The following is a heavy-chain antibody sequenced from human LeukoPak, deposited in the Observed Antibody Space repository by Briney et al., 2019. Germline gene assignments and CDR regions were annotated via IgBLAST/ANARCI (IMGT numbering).Heavy chain of an antibody. J-gene: IGHJ4*02. Sequence: GGSLRLSCAASGFTFTTYGFHWVRQTPGKGLEWVSFIPYDGTMTHYADAVKGRFTISRDNSKNTLYLQMNSLRGDDTAIYYCARDPRGPTGYDHSGRDTFDYWGQGTLVTVSS. CDR2: IPYDGTMT. V-gene: IGHV3-30*19. D-gene: IGHD3-22*01. CDR1: GFTFTTYG. CDR3: ARDPRGPTGYDHSGRDTFDY.